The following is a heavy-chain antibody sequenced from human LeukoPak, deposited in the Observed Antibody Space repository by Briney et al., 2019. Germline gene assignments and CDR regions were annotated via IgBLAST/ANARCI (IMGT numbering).Heavy chain of an antibody. CDR3: ARGPLYYYDSSGYYPPPFYFDY. V-gene: IGHV4-4*02. CDR1: GGSISSSNW. CDR2: INHSGST. J-gene: IGHJ4*02. Sequence: SGTLSLTCAVSGGSISSSNWWSWVRQPPGKGLEWIGEINHSGSTNYNPSLKSRVTISVDTSKNQFSLKLSSVTAADTAVYYCARGPLYYYDSSGYYPPPFYFDYWGQGTLVTVSS. D-gene: IGHD3-22*01.